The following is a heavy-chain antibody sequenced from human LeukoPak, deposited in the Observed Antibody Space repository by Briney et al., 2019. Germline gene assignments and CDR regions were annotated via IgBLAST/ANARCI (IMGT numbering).Heavy chain of an antibody. CDR1: GYTFTGYY. V-gene: IGHV1-2*02. CDR2: INPNSGGT. D-gene: IGHD6-19*01. CDR3: AREGYSSRGDAFDI. Sequence: ASVKVSCKASGYTFTGYYLHWVRQAPGQGLEWMGWINPNSGGTNYAQKFQGRVTMTRDTSISTAYMEVSRLRSDDTAVYYCAREGYSSRGDAFDIWGQGTMVTVSS. J-gene: IGHJ3*02.